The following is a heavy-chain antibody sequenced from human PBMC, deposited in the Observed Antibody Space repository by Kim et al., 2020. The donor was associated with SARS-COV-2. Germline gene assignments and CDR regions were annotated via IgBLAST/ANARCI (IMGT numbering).Heavy chain of an antibody. V-gene: IGHV5-51*01. CDR1: GYSFTNYW. CDR2: IYPGDSDT. J-gene: IGHJ6*02. D-gene: IGHD1-26*01. Sequence: GESLKISCKGSGYSFTNYWIAWVRQMPGKGLEWMGVIYPGDSDTRFSPSFLVQVTMSVDKSINTAYLQWSSLKASDTAIYYCARHSPAHGGINYGIDVWGQETQVSVSS. CDR3: ARHSPAHGGINYGIDV.